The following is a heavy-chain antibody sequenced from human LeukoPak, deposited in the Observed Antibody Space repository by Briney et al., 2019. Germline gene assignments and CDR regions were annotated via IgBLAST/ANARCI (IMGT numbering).Heavy chain of an antibody. CDR3: ARGGSSWYEDAFDY. J-gene: IGHJ4*02. CDR1: GYTFTSYD. D-gene: IGHD6-13*01. Sequence: ASVKVSCKASGYTFTSYDINWVRQATGQGLEWMGWMNPNSGNTGYAQKFQGRVTITRNTSISTAYMELSRLRSEDTAVYYCARGGSSWYEDAFDYWGQGTLVTVSS. CDR2: MNPNSGNT. V-gene: IGHV1-8*03.